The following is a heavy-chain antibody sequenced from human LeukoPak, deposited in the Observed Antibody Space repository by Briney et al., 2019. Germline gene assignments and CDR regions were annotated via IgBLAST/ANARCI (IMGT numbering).Heavy chain of an antibody. J-gene: IGHJ5*02. CDR3: ARDSYASGNWFDP. V-gene: IGHV1-46*01. Sequence: ASVKVSCKASGYTLTSYYMHWVRQAPGQGLEWMGIINPSGGATSYAKKFQGRVTMTRDTSTSTVYMELSSLRSEDTAVYYCARDSYASGNWFDPWGQGTLVTVSS. D-gene: IGHD3-10*01. CDR2: INPSGGAT. CDR1: GYTLTSYY.